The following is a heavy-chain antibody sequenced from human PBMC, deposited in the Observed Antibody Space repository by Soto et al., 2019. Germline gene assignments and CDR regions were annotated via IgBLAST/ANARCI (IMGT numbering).Heavy chain of an antibody. CDR3: AREMTRTVVPYFDF. D-gene: IGHD2-21*01. Sequence: QVQLVQSGAEVKKPGSSVKVSCNASGGTFSNYVVNWVRQAPGQGLEWMGRIIPISGAANYAQKFQGRVTITADNSTSTSYMELSSLRSEDTAVYYCAREMTRTVVPYFDFWGQGTLVTVSS. V-gene: IGHV1-69*06. CDR2: IIPISGAA. J-gene: IGHJ4*02. CDR1: GGTFSNYV.